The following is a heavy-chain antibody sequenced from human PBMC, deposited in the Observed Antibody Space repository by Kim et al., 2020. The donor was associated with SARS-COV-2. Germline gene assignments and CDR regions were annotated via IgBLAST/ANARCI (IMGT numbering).Heavy chain of an antibody. CDR3: ARAQAYSGYYYYGMDV. D-gene: IGHD5-12*01. Sequence: SLKSRVTISVDTSKNQFSLKLSSVTAADTAVYYCARAQAYSGYYYYGMDVWGQGTTVTVSS. V-gene: IGHV4-59*01. J-gene: IGHJ6*02.